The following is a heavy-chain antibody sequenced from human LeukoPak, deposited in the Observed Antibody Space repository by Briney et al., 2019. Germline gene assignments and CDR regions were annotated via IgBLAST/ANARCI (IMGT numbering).Heavy chain of an antibody. J-gene: IGHJ4*02. CDR2: ISWNSGSI. CDR1: GFTFDDYA. V-gene: IGHV3-9*03. Sequence: GRSLRLSCAASGFTFDDYAMHWVRQAPGKGLEWVSGISWNSGSIGYADSVKGRFTISRDNAKNSLYLQMNSLRAEDMALYYCAKDIGAAAAGIFDYWGQGTLVTVSS. D-gene: IGHD6-13*01. CDR3: AKDIGAAAAGIFDY.